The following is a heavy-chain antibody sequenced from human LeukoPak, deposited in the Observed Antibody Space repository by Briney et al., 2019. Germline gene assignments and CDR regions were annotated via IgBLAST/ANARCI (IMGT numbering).Heavy chain of an antibody. Sequence: GGSLRLSCAASGFTFSSFCMHWVRQAPGKGLEWVAFISSDRSDKYYADSMKGRFTISRDNSKHTLYLQMTSLRGEDTAMYYCAREESARDAFDIWGQGTMVTVSS. CDR1: GFTFSSFC. CDR2: ISSDRSDK. J-gene: IGHJ3*02. V-gene: IGHV3-30*03. D-gene: IGHD3-10*01. CDR3: AREESARDAFDI.